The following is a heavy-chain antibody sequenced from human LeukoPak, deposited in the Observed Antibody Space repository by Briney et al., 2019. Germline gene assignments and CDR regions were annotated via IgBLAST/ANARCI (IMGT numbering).Heavy chain of an antibody. CDR2: ITDST. V-gene: IGHV3-23*01. D-gene: IGHD3-10*01. Sequence: HSGGSLRLSCAASGFTFSSYAMTWVRQAPGKGLEWVSAITDSTYFSDSVKGRFTISRDSSKNTVYLQMNSLRAEDTAVYYCAKALKYYGTGSYDYWGQGTLVTVSP. J-gene: IGHJ4*02. CDR3: AKALKYYGTGSYDY. CDR1: GFTFSSYA.